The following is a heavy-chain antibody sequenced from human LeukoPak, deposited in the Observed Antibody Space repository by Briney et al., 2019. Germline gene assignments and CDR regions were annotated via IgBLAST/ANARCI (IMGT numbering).Heavy chain of an antibody. CDR1: GGSISSGGYY. CDR2: IYYSGST. Sequence: SQTLSLTCTVSGGSISSGGYYWSWLRQHPGKGLEWIGYIYYSGSTYYNPSLKSRVTISVDTSKNQFSLKLSSVTAADTAVYYCARSREYSGYDSAFDYWGQGTLVTVSS. V-gene: IGHV4-31*03. CDR3: ARSREYSGYDSAFDY. D-gene: IGHD5-12*01. J-gene: IGHJ4*02.